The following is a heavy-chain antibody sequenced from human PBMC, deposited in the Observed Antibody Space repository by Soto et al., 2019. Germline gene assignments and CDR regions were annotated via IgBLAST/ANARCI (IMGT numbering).Heavy chain of an antibody. J-gene: IGHJ4*02. CDR2: TYYRSKWYN. Sequence: PSQTLSLTCVISGDSVSSNSAAWNWIRQSPSRSLEWLGRTYYRSKWYNDYAVSVKSRITINPDTSKNQFSLQLNSVTPEDTAVYYCAKVSRATRVSTPDFDYWGQGTLVTVSS. CDR3: AKVSRATRVSTPDFDY. V-gene: IGHV6-1*01. D-gene: IGHD3-10*01. CDR1: GDSVSSNSAA.